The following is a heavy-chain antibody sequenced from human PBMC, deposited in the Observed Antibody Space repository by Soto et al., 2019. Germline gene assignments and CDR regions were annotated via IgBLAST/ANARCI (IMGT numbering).Heavy chain of an antibody. V-gene: IGHV3-21*01. Sequence: PGGSLRLSCAASGSTFSSYSMNWVRQAPGKGLEWVSSISSSSSYIYYADSVKGRFTISRDNAKNSLYLQMNSLRAEDTAVYYCARDQPKAARPRWFDPWGQGT. CDR2: ISSSSSYI. D-gene: IGHD6-6*01. CDR1: GSTFSSYS. J-gene: IGHJ5*02. CDR3: ARDQPKAARPRWFDP.